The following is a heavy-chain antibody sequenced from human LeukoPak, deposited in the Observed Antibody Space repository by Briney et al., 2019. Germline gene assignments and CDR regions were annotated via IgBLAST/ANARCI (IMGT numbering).Heavy chain of an antibody. D-gene: IGHD4-23*01. Sequence: PSETLSLTCTVSGGSISSGGYYWSWIRQHPGKGLEWVGYIYYSGSTNYNPSLKSRVTISVDTSKNQFSLKLSSVTAADTAVYYCARIEDYGGNSVNYWGQGTLVTVSS. V-gene: IGHV4-61*08. CDR2: IYYSGST. CDR3: ARIEDYGGNSVNY. CDR1: GGSISSGGYY. J-gene: IGHJ4*02.